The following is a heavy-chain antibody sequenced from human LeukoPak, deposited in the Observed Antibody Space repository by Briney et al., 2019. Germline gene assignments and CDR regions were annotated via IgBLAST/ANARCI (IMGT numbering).Heavy chain of an antibody. J-gene: IGHJ5*02. Sequence: SETLSLTCTASGGPISSYYWSWIRQPPGKGLEWIGYIYYSGSTNYNPSLKSRVTISVDTSKNQFSLKLSSVTAADTAVYYCAREGGGYFDPWGQGTLVTVSS. CDR3: AREGGGYFDP. D-gene: IGHD6-13*01. CDR1: GGPISSYY. V-gene: IGHV4-59*01. CDR2: IYYSGST.